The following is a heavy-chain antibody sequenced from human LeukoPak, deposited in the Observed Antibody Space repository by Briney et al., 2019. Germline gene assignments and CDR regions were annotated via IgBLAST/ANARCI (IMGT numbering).Heavy chain of an antibody. V-gene: IGHV4-59*01. Sequence: PSETLSLTCTISGGSMDSYYWTWIRQPPGKRLEWIAYIYYNGGSTNYNPSLESRVSISVDTSKNQFSLIQNSVTAADTAVYHCARGSWTGSSWDRIWFDPWGQGTLVTVSS. CDR3: ARGSWTGSSWDRIWFDP. D-gene: IGHD6-13*01. CDR1: GGSMDSYY. CDR2: IYYNGGST. J-gene: IGHJ5*02.